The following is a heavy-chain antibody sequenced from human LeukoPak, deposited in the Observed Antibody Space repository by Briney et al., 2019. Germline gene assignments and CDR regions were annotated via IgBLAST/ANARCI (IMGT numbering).Heavy chain of an antibody. CDR2: IRSKAYGGTT. V-gene: IGHV3-49*03. D-gene: IGHD2-8*02. Sequence: GGSLRLSCTASGFTFGDYAMSWFRQAPGKGLEWVGFIRSKAYGGTTEYAASVKGRFTISRDDSKSIAYLQMNSLKTEDTAVYYCTSLSNWWSFDYWGQGTLVTVSS. J-gene: IGHJ4*02. CDR3: TSLSNWWSFDY. CDR1: GFTFGDYA.